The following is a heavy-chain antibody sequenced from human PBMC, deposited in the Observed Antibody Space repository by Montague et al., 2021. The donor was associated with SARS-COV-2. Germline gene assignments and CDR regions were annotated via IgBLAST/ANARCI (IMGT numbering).Heavy chain of an antibody. CDR2: IYYSGST. J-gene: IGHJ6*02. D-gene: IGHD3-10*01. CDR1: GGSISSSSYY. Sequence: SETLSLTCTVSGGSISSSSYYWGWIRQPPGKGLEWIGSIYYSGSTYYNPSLKSRVTISVDTSKNQFSLKLSSVTAADTAVYYCARSPMVRGVTYYGMDVWGQGTTVTVS. CDR3: ARSPMVRGVTYYGMDV. V-gene: IGHV4-39*07.